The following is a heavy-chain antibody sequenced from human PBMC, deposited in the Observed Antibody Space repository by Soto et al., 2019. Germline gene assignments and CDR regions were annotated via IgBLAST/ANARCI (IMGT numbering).Heavy chain of an antibody. D-gene: IGHD3-22*01. CDR2: IYPGDSDT. Sequence: GESLKISCKGSGYSFTSYWIGWVRQMPGKGLEWMGIIYPGDSDTRHSPSFQGQVTISADKSISTAYLQWSSLKASDTAMYYCARVGDSYDSSGYNDHWGQGTLVTVSS. V-gene: IGHV5-51*01. J-gene: IGHJ4*02. CDR3: ARVGDSYDSSGYNDH. CDR1: GYSFTSYW.